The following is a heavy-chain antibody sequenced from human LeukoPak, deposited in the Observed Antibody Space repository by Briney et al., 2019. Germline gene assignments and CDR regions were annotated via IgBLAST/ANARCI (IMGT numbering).Heavy chain of an antibody. J-gene: IGHJ4*02. Sequence: ASVKVSCTASGGTFSSYAISWVRQAPGQGLEWMGGIIPIFGTANYAQKFQGRVTITADESTSTAYMELSSLRSEDTAVYYCARGGYCSGGSCYPRLDYWGQGTLVTVSS. V-gene: IGHV1-69*13. CDR1: GGTFSSYA. CDR3: ARGGYCSGGSCYPRLDY. D-gene: IGHD2-15*01. CDR2: IIPIFGTA.